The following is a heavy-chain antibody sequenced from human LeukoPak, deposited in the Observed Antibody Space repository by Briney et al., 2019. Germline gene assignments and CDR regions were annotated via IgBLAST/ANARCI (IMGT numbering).Heavy chain of an antibody. CDR2: ISGSGGST. J-gene: IGHJ4*02. D-gene: IGHD3-10*01. V-gene: IGHV3-23*01. Sequence: GGSLRLSCAASGFTFSAYYMSWIRQAPGKGLEWVSAISGSGGSTYYADSVKGRFTISRDNSKNTLYLQMNSLRAEDTAVYYCAKDLYYGSGSCFDYWGQGTLVTVSS. CDR3: AKDLYYGSGSCFDY. CDR1: GFTFSAYY.